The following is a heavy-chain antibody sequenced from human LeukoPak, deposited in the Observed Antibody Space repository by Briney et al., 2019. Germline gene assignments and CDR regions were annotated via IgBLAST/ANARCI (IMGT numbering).Heavy chain of an antibody. Sequence: GGSLRLSCAASGFTFSSYAMHWVRQAPGKGLEWVSSISSSSSYIYYADSVKGRFTISRDNAKNSLYLQMNSLRAEDTAVYYCARVPGFYFDYWGQGTLVTVSS. J-gene: IGHJ4*02. CDR3: ARVPGFYFDY. D-gene: IGHD3-10*01. CDR2: ISSSSSYI. CDR1: GFTFSSYA. V-gene: IGHV3-21*01.